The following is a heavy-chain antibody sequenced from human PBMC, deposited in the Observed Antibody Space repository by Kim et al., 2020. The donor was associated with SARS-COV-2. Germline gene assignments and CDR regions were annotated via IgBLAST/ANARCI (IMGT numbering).Heavy chain of an antibody. D-gene: IGHD5-12*01. V-gene: IGHV3-48*02. CDR3: ARDAIVATIRGGTPEY. Sequence: GGSLRLSCAASGFTFSSYSMNWVRQAPGKGLEWVSYISSSSSTIYYADSVKGRFTISRDNAKNSLYLQMNSLRDEDTAVYYCARDAIVATIRGGTPEYWGQGTLVTVSS. CDR1: GFTFSSYS. CDR2: ISSSSSTI. J-gene: IGHJ4*02.